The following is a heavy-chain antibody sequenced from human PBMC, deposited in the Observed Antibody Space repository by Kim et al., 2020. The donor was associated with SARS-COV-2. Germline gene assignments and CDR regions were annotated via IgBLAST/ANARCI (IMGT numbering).Heavy chain of an antibody. CDR3: TTDFFLEWGAGMDV. V-gene: IGHV3-15*01. Sequence: GGSLRLSCAASGFTFSNAWMSWVRQAPGKGLEWVGRIKSKTDGGTTDYAAPVKGRFTISRDDSKNTLYLQMNSLKTEDTAVYYCTTDFFLEWGAGMDVWGQGTTVTVSS. CDR2: IKSKTDGGTT. J-gene: IGHJ6*02. D-gene: IGHD3-3*01. CDR1: GFTFSNAW.